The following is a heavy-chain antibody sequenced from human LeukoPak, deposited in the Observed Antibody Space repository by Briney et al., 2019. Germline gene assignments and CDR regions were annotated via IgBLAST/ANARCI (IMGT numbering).Heavy chain of an antibody. D-gene: IGHD3-10*01. V-gene: IGHV3-23*01. CDR3: GKEVGGSGTYYLHY. J-gene: IGHJ4*02. Sequence: GGSLRLSCAASGFTFSSYAMSWVRQAPGKGLEWVSSINGRGSDTHYADSVKGRFTISRDNSKDTLYLQMNSLRTEDTAIYYCGKEVGGSGTYYLHYWGQGTLVTVSS. CDR1: GFTFSSYA. CDR2: INGRGSDT.